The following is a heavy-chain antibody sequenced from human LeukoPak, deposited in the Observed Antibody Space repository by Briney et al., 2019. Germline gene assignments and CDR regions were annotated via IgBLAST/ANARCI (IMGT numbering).Heavy chain of an antibody. V-gene: IGHV3-30*03. D-gene: IGHD3-22*01. CDR3: ARDGQNPPRDYYDSSGYHDY. CDR2: ISYDGSNK. CDR1: GFTFSSYG. Sequence: PGRSLRLSCAASGFTFSSYGMHWVRQAPGKGLEWVAVISYDGSNKYYADSVKGRFTISRDNSKNTLYLQMNSLRAEDTAVYYCARDGQNPPRDYYDSSGYHDYWGQGTLVTVSS. J-gene: IGHJ4*02.